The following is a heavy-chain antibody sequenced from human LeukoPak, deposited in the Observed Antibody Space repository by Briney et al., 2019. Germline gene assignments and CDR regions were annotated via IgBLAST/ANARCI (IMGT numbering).Heavy chain of an antibody. CDR2: ISYDGSNK. V-gene: IGHV3-30*19. CDR1: GFTFSSYG. Sequence: PGRSLRLSCAASGFTFSSYGMHWVRQAPGKGLEWVAVISYDGSNKYYADSVKGRFTISRDNSKNTLYLQMNSLRAEDTAVYYCARTFGVVIAPSDYWGQGTLVTVSS. D-gene: IGHD3-3*01. CDR3: ARTFGVVIAPSDY. J-gene: IGHJ4*02.